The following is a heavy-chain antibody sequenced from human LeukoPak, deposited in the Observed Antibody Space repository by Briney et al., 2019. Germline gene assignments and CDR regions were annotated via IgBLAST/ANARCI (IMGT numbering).Heavy chain of an antibody. CDR2: IYYSGST. J-gene: IGHJ5*02. V-gene: IGHV4-59*08. D-gene: IGHD2-2*01. CDR1: GVSIGTYY. CDR3: ARLSVVIPDSLFDP. Sequence: SETLSLTCIVSGVSIGTYYWSWIRQPPGKGLEWIGYIYYSGSTNYNPSLKSRVTISLDTSKNQFSLRLSSVTAADTAVYYCARLSVVIPDSLFDPWGQGTLVTVSS.